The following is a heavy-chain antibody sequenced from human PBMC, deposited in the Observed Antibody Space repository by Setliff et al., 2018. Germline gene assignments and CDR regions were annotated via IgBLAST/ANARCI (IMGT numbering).Heavy chain of an antibody. J-gene: IGHJ2*01. CDR2: INPSSGKT. CDR3: ATGSINNDV. Sequence: ASVKVSCKASGYTFNNYDINWVRQAPGQGLEWMGWINPSSGKTGYALNFQGRVTMTKNTSIATAYMDLSGLMSEDTAVYYCATGSINNDVWGRGTLVTVSS. CDR1: GYTFNNYD. V-gene: IGHV1-8*02.